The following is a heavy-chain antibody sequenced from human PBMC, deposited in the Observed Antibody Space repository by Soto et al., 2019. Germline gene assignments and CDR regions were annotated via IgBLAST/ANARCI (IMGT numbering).Heavy chain of an antibody. CDR3: ARVGGSYYRPIFDY. CDR1: GGSISSGVYY. Sequence: SETLSLTCTVSGGSISSGVYYWSWIRQHPGKGLEWIGYIYYSGSTYYNPSLKSRVTISVDTSKNQFSLKLSSVTAADTAVYYCARVGGSYYRPIFDYWGQGTLVTVSS. J-gene: IGHJ4*02. V-gene: IGHV4-31*03. CDR2: IYYSGST. D-gene: IGHD1-26*01.